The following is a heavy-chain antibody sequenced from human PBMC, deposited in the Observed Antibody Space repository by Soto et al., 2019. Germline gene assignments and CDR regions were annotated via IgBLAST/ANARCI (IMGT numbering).Heavy chain of an antibody. J-gene: IGHJ4*02. CDR1: GFTFSNYA. Sequence: EVQLLASGGDLVQPGGSLRLFCAASGFTFSNYAMTWVRQAPGKGLEWVSTVTSGGTSFYGDTVKGRFTISRDNSRGTLYLQMNSLRADDTAVYYCARTDKFNSQSSGWANRFDYWGQGNLVNVSS. CDR3: ARTDKFNSQSSGWANRFDY. D-gene: IGHD6-19*01. CDR2: VTSGGTS. V-gene: IGHV3-23*01.